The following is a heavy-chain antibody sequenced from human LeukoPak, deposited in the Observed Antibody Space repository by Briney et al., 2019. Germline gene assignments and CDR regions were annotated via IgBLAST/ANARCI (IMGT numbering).Heavy chain of an antibody. Sequence: KPSETLSLTCTVSGVSISSHYWSWIRQPPGKGLEWIGYIYYTGSTNYNPSLKSRVTISVDTSKNQFSLKLSSVTAADTAMYYCARTIFGVVGSFHFDYWGQGTLVTVSS. CDR1: GVSISSHY. J-gene: IGHJ4*02. CDR3: ARTIFGVVGSFHFDY. CDR2: IYYTGST. V-gene: IGHV4-59*11. D-gene: IGHD3-3*01.